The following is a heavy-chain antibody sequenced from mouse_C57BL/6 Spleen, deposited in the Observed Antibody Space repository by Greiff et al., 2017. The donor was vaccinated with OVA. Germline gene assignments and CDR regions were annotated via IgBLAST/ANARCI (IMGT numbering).Heavy chain of an antibody. CDR1: GFTFSSYA. CDR3: ARDYMFAY. D-gene: IGHD1-3*01. Sequence: EVHLVESGGGLVKPGGSLKLSCAASGFTFSSYAMSWVRQTPEKRLEWVATISDGGSYTYYPDNVKGRFTISRDNAKNNLYLQMSHLKSEDTAMYYCARDYMFAYWGQGTLVTVSA. V-gene: IGHV5-4*01. CDR2: ISDGGSYT. J-gene: IGHJ3*01.